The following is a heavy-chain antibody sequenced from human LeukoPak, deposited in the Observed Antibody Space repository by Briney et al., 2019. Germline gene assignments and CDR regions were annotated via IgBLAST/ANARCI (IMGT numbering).Heavy chain of an antibody. CDR3: ARDQDYYGSGAFDL. J-gene: IGHJ2*01. D-gene: IGHD3-10*01. CDR1: GFTFSSYG. V-gene: IGHV3-33*01. Sequence: GGSLRLSCAASGFTFSSYGMHWVRQAPGKGLEWVAVIWYDGSNKYYADSVKGRFTISRDNSKNTQYLQMNSLRAEDTAVYYCARDQDYYGSGAFDLWGRGTLVTVSS. CDR2: IWYDGSNK.